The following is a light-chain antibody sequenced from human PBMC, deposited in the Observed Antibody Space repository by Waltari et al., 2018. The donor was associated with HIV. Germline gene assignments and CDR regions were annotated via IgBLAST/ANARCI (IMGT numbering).Light chain of an antibody. CDR2: EVS. CDR1: SSDVGGYNY. Sequence: QSALTQPASVSASPGQSITISCTGTSSDVGGYNYVSWYQQHPGKAPKIMIYEVSNRPSGVSNRFSGSKSGNTASLTISGLQAEDEADYYCSSYTSSIGVFGGGTKLTVL. V-gene: IGLV2-14*01. CDR3: SSYTSSIGV. J-gene: IGLJ2*01.